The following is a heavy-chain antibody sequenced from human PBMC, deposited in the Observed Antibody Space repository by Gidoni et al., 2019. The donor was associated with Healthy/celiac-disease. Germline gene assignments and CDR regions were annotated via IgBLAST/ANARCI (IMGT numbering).Heavy chain of an antibody. CDR1: GFTFSSYA. CDR3: VKDLEMATITAAFDI. Sequence: EVQLVESGGGLVQPGGSLRLSCSASGFTFSSYAMHWVRQAPGKGLEYVSAISSNGGSTYYADSVKGRFTISRDNSKNTLYLQMSSLRAEDTAVYYCVKDLEMATITAAFDIWGQGTMVTVSS. V-gene: IGHV3-64D*09. J-gene: IGHJ3*02. CDR2: ISSNGGST. D-gene: IGHD5-12*01.